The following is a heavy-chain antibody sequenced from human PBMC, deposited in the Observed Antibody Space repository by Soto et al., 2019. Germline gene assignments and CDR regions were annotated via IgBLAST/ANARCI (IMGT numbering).Heavy chain of an antibody. CDR2: IWYDGSNK. J-gene: IGHJ4*02. D-gene: IGHD7-27*01. V-gene: IGHV3-33*01. CDR1: GFTFSSYG. CDR3: ARDPWGSGYFDY. Sequence: QVQLVESGGGVVQPGRSLRLSCAASGFTFSSYGMHWVRQAPGKGLEWVAVIWYDGSNKYYADSVKGRFTISRDNSKNTLYLQMTGLRAEDMAVYYWARDPWGSGYFDYWGQGTLVTVSS.